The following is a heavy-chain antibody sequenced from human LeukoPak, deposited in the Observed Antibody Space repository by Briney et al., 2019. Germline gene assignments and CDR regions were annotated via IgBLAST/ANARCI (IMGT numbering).Heavy chain of an antibody. Sequence: ASVKVSCKASGYTFTGYYMHWVRQAPGQGPEWMGWINPNSGGTNYAQKFQGWVTVTRDTSISTAYMELSRLRSDDTAVYYCARVHYYYDSSGYLDYWGQGTLVTVSS. D-gene: IGHD3-22*01. V-gene: IGHV1-2*04. J-gene: IGHJ4*02. CDR2: INPNSGGT. CDR1: GYTFTGYY. CDR3: ARVHYYYDSSGYLDY.